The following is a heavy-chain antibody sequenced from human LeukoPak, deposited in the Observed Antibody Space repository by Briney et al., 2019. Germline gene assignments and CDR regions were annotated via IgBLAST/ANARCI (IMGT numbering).Heavy chain of an antibody. D-gene: IGHD6-19*01. V-gene: IGHV3-7*01. Sequence: GGSLRLSCAASGFTFSSNWMSWVRQAPGKGLEWVANIKEDGSEKYYVDSVKGRFTISRDNAKNSLYLQMNSLRAEDTAVYYCARDLLEGDFSSGPDYWGQGTLVTVSS. CDR3: ARDLLEGDFSSGPDY. CDR2: IKEDGSEK. J-gene: IGHJ4*02. CDR1: GFTFSSNW.